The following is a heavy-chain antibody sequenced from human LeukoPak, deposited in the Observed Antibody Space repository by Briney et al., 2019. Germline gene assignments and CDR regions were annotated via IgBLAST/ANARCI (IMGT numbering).Heavy chain of an antibody. J-gene: IGHJ4*02. D-gene: IGHD6-19*01. CDR3: ARQMVGSGWPYFDY. CDR2: IYYSGST. CDR1: GGSISSYY. V-gene: IGHV4-59*08. Sequence: SETLSLTCTVSGGSISSYYWSWIRQPPGKGLEWIGYIYYSGSTNYNPSLKSRVTISVDTSKNQFSLKLSSVTAADTAVYYCARQMVGSGWPYFDYWGQGTLVTVS.